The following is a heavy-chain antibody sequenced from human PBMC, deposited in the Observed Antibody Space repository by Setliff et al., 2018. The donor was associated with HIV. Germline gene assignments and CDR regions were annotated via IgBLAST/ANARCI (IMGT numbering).Heavy chain of an antibody. CDR3: ARGSYFRDGGASYPFDF. D-gene: IGHD3-10*01. V-gene: IGHV5-51*01. CDR2: IYPGDYET. Sequence: GESPKISCKTSGYRFTYYWIGWVRQKPGKGLEWMGIIYPGDYETRYSPSRQGPALQGQVTISADRSTSVAYLQWSSLQAPDTAVYYCARGSYFRDGGASYPFDFWVLGTQVTVSS. CDR1: GYRFTYYW. J-gene: IGHJ4*02.